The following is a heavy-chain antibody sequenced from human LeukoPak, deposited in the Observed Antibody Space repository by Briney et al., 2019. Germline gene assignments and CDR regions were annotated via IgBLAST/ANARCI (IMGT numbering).Heavy chain of an antibody. J-gene: IGHJ6*02. CDR1: GFTFSSYG. Sequence: GGSLRLSCAASGFTFSSYGMHWVRQAPGKGLEWVAVIWYDGSNKYYADSVKGRFTISRDNSKNTLYLQMNSLRAEDTAVYYCARSRSYYYYYYDMDVWGQGTTVTVSS. CDR2: IWYDGSNK. CDR3: ARSRSYYYYYYDMDV. V-gene: IGHV3-33*08.